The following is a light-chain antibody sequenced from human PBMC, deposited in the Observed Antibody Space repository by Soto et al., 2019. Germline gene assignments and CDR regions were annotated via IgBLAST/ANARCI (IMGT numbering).Light chain of an antibody. J-gene: IGKJ4*01. CDR3: RQFATSPLT. CDR1: QSVSDY. CDR2: DAS. V-gene: IGKV3-11*01. Sequence: IMWTQSASTRSRSPGERATLSCMASQSVSDYLAWYQQKPGQAPRLLIYDASNRASGIPPRFGGSGSGTDFTLTISRLEPEDFAVYYCRQFATSPLTFGGGTKVDIK.